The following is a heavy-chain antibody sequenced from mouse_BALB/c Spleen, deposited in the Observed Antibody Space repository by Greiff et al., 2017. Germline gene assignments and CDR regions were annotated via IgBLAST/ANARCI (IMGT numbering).Heavy chain of an antibody. D-gene: IGHD1-1*01. J-gene: IGHJ4*01. V-gene: IGHV5-17*02. Sequence: EVHLVESGGGLVQPGGSRKLSCAASGFTFSSFGMHWVRQAPEKGLEWVAYISSGSSTIYYADTVKGRFTISRDNPKNTLFLQMTSLRSEDTAMYYCARCPITTVVPYAMDYWGQGTSVTVSS. CDR3: ARCPITTVVPYAMDY. CDR1: GFTFSSFG. CDR2: ISSGSSTI.